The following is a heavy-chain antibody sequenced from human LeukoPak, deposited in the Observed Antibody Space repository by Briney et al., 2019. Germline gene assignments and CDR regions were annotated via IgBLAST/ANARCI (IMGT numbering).Heavy chain of an antibody. CDR1: GFTFSSYA. V-gene: IGHV3-64*01. CDR3: ARDILRQGMSLFDY. J-gene: IGHJ4*02. Sequence: PGGSLRLSCAASGFTFSSYAMHWVRQAPGKGLEYVSAISSNGGSTYYANSVKGRFTISRDNSKNTLYLQMNSLRAEDTAVYYCARDILRQGMSLFDYWGQGTLVTVSS. CDR2: ISSNGGST. D-gene: IGHD3-9*01.